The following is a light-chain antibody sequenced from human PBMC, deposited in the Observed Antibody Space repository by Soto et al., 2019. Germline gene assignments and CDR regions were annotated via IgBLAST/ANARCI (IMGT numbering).Light chain of an antibody. J-gene: IGKJ5*01. CDR1: QGIGSY. V-gene: IGKV1-39*01. Sequence: SQLTQSPSSLSASGGDRVTITCRASQGIGSYLAWYQQKPGKAPKLLIYASSTLQSGVPSRFSGSGSGTDFTLTISSLQPEDFATYYCQQSYSTIPFAQGTRLEIK. CDR3: QQSYSTIP. CDR2: ASS.